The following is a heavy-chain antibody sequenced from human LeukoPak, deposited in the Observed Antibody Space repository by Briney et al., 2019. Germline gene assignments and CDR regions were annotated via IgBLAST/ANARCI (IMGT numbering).Heavy chain of an antibody. CDR3: ARGRSIVVVPAATPAMDV. J-gene: IGHJ6*03. CDR1: GGSISSYY. D-gene: IGHD2-2*01. CDR2: IYTSGST. V-gene: IGHV4-4*07. Sequence: PSETLSLTCTVSGGSISSYYWSWIRQPAGKGLEWIGRIYTSGSTNYNPSLKSRVTMSVDTSKNQFSLKLSSVTAADTAVYYCARGRSIVVVPAATPAMDVWGKGTTVTVSS.